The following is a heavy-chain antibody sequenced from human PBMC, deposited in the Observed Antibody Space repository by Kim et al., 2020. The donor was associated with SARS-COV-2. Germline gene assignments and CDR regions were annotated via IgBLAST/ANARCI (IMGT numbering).Heavy chain of an antibody. J-gene: IGHJ4*02. CDR2: IFGGGST. CDR3: ATGVCSGGSCYSFDY. CDR1: GFTISSSY. Sequence: GGSLRLSCAASGFTISSSYMSWVRQAPGKGLEWVSVIFGGGSTYYADSVKCRFTISRHYSKNTLFLQMNSLRAEDTALYYCATGVCSGGSCYSFDYWGQGTLLTVSS. V-gene: IGHV3-53*04. D-gene: IGHD2-15*01.